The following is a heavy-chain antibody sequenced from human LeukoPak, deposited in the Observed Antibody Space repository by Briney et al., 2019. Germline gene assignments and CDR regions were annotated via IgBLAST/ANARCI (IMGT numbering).Heavy chain of an antibody. CDR2: IIPIFGTA. CDR3: ARVNYDIPTASNWFDP. CDR1: GGTFSSYA. D-gene: IGHD3-9*01. J-gene: IGHJ5*02. Sequence: SVKVSCKASGGTFSSYAISWVRQAPGQGLEWMGGIIPIFGTANYAQKLQGRVTMTTDTSTSAAYMELRSLRSDDTAVYYCARVNYDIPTASNWFDPWGQGTLVTVSS. V-gene: IGHV1-69*05.